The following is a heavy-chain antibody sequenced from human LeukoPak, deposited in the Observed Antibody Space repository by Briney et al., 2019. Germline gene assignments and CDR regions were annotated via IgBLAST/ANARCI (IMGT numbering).Heavy chain of an antibody. V-gene: IGHV1-46*03. Sequence: ASVKVSCKASGYTFTSYYMHWVRQAPGQGLEWMGIINPSGGSTSYAQKFQGRVTMTRDTSTSTVYMELSSLRSEDTAEYYCARVPWVVDDSSSPKTYAFDIWGQGTMVTVSS. J-gene: IGHJ3*02. CDR1: GYTFTSYY. CDR2: INPSGGST. CDR3: ARVPWVVDDSSSPKTYAFDI. D-gene: IGHD6-13*01.